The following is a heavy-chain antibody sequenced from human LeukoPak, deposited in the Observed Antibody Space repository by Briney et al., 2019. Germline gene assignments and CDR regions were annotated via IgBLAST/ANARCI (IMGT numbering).Heavy chain of an antibody. V-gene: IGHV4-39*07. J-gene: IGHJ4*02. Sequence: SETLSLTCTVSGGSISSSSYYWGWIRQPPGKGLEWIGSIYYSGSTYYNPSLKSRVTISVDTSKNQFSLKLSSVTAADTAVYYCARAEGGGYCSSTSCYPFDYWGQGTLVTVSS. CDR1: GGSISSSSYY. D-gene: IGHD2-2*01. CDR2: IYYSGST. CDR3: ARAEGGGYCSSTSCYPFDY.